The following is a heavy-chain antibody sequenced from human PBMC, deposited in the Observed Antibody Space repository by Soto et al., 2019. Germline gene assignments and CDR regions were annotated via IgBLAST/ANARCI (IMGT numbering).Heavy chain of an antibody. CDR3: ARVRYRAGAFEFYYYGMDV. J-gene: IGHJ6*02. CDR2: IKQDGSEK. D-gene: IGHD3-16*01. CDR1: GFTFSSYW. Sequence: EVQLVESGGGLVQPGGSLRLSCAASGFTFSSYWMSWVRQAPGKGLEWVANIKQDGSEKYYVDSVKGRFTISRDNAKNSLYLQMNSLRAEDTAVYYGARVRYRAGAFEFYYYGMDVWGQGTTVTVSS. V-gene: IGHV3-7*01.